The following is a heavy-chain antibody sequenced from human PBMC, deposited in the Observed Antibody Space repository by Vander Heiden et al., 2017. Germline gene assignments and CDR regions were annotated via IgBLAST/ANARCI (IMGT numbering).Heavy chain of an antibody. CDR1: GFPFSSYA. Sequence: EVQLLESGGGLVQPGASLRLSCAASGFPFSSYAMSWVRQARGKGLEWVAASTGSSGITFYADSVKGRFTISRDNSKNTLFLQMNSLRAEDTAVYYWAKRLAGWYWVDYWGQGTLVTVSS. J-gene: IGHJ4*02. D-gene: IGHD6-19*01. V-gene: IGHV3-23*01. CDR3: AKRLAGWYWVDY. CDR2: STGSSGIT.